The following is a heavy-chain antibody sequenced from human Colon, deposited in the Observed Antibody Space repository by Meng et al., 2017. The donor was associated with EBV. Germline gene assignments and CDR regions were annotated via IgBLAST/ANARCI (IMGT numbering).Heavy chain of an antibody. Sequence: QVQLQESGPGLVKPSPXLSLTCTVSGDSITSGDYSWNWIRQPPGKGLEWIGYIYSSGNTFYNPSLHSRVTMSIDTSKNQFSLKLSSVTAADTAVYYCARAEYYNWFDPWGQGTLVTVSS. V-gene: IGHV4-30-4*01. D-gene: IGHD1-14*01. CDR3: ARAEYYNWFDP. CDR2: IYSSGNT. J-gene: IGHJ5*02. CDR1: GDSITSGDYS.